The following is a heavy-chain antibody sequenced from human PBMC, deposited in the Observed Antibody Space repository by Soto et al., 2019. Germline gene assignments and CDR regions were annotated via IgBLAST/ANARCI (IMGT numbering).Heavy chain of an antibody. V-gene: IGHV4-59*01. CDR2: IYYSGST. J-gene: IGHJ6*02. CDR3: ARDKDMWHGRAGYYYYGMDV. Sequence: SETLSLTCAVYGGSFSGYYWSWIRQPPGKGLEWIGYIYYSGSTNYNPSLKSRVTISVDTSKNQFSLKLSSVTAADTAVYYCARDKDMWHGRAGYYYYGMDVWGQGTTVTVSS. CDR1: GGSFSGYY. D-gene: IGHD6-19*01.